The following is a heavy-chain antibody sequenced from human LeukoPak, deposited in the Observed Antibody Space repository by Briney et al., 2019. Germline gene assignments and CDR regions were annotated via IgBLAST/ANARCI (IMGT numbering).Heavy chain of an antibody. D-gene: IGHD1-26*01. CDR1: GFTFSSYA. Sequence: PGGSLRLSCAASGFTFSSYAMHWVRQAPGKGLEWVAVISYDGSNEYYADSVKGRFTISRDNSKNTLYLQMNSLRAEDTAVYYCARDSGDLAFDYWGQGTLVTVSS. V-gene: IGHV3-30-3*01. CDR2: ISYDGSNE. J-gene: IGHJ4*02. CDR3: ARDSGDLAFDY.